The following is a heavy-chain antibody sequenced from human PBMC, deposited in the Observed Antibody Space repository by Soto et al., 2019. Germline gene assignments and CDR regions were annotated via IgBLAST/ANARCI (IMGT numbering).Heavy chain of an antibody. V-gene: IGHV3-23*01. J-gene: IGHJ5*02. CDR2: VTATAESA. CDR1: GFNFDAYA. Sequence: PXGSLRLSCTPFGFNFDAYAMSWVRQAPGKGLEWVSAVTATAESAYYTDSVRGRFIITRDNSDNMLYLQMSSLRVEDTAIYLCARGRYYDSPQDLWGRGTQVTVSS. D-gene: IGHD3-10*01. CDR3: ARGRYYDSPQDL.